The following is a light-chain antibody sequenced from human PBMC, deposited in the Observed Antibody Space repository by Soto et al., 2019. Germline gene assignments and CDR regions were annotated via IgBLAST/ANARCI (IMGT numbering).Light chain of an antibody. J-gene: IGKJ2*01. CDR1: QTISTY. Sequence: DIQMTQAPSSLSASVGDRFTITCRASQTISTYLNWYQQKPGKAPRLLIYDASSLLSGVPSRFSGSGSGTDFTLTIASLQPEDFSTYYCQQRDSTPYTFGQGTKVEI. CDR2: DAS. V-gene: IGKV1-39*01. CDR3: QQRDSTPYT.